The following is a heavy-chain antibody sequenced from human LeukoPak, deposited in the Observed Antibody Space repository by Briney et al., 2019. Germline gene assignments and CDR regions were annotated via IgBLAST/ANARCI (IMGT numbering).Heavy chain of an antibody. J-gene: IGHJ6*03. CDR2: IYTTGDT. CDR3: ARGRRRLQYPRCHTAFMDV. CDR1: GGSISSGSYY. V-gene: IGHV4-61*09. Sequence: SQTLSLTCTVSGGSISSGSYYWNWIRQSAGKGLEWIGHIYTTGDTEFNPSFESRVTISVDTSKNQLSLRLSSVTAADTAVYFCARGRRRLQYPRCHTAFMDVWGRGTTVTVSS. D-gene: IGHD5-24*01.